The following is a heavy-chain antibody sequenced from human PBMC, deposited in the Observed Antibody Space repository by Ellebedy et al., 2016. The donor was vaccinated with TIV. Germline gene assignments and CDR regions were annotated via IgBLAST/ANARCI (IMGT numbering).Heavy chain of an antibody. Sequence: GGSLRLSXAASGFTFSAYGLHWVRQAPGKGLEWVAVISYDGKKKFYADSVKGRFTISRGYNTLDLEMNSLRVEDTAVYYCADAPILSTIILPEGAFDYWGQGTLVTVSS. D-gene: IGHD2/OR15-2a*01. CDR1: GFTFSAYG. J-gene: IGHJ4*02. CDR3: ADAPILSTIILPEGAFDY. CDR2: ISYDGKKK. V-gene: IGHV3-30*03.